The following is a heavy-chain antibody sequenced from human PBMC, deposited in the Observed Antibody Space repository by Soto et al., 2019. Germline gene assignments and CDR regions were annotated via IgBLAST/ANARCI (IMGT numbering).Heavy chain of an antibody. V-gene: IGHV4-39*01. D-gene: IGHD6-19*01. J-gene: IGHJ6*02. CDR2: IYYSGST. Sequence: SETLSLTCTVSGGSISSSSYYWGWIRQPPGKGLEWIGSIYYSGSTYYNPSLKSRVTISVDTSKNQFSLKLSSVTAAETAVYYCARLSAVAVTGYYYYGMDVWGQGTTVTVSS. CDR3: ARLSAVAVTGYYYYGMDV. CDR1: GGSISSSSYY.